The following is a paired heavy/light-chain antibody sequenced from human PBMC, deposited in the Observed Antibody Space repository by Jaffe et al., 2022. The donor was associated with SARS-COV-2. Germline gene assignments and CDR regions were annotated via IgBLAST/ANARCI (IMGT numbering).Heavy chain of an antibody. CDR2: IIPIFGTA. Sequence: QVQLVQSGAEVKKPGSSVKVSCKASGGTFSSYAISWVRQAPGQGLEWMGGIIPIFGTANYAQKFQGRVTITADESTSTAYMELSSLRSEDTAVYYCARDYDSSGYHHSGPSYWGQGTLVTVSS. CDR1: GGTFSSYA. V-gene: IGHV1-69*01. D-gene: IGHD3-22*01. J-gene: IGHJ4*02. CDR3: ARDYDSSGYHHSGPSY.
Light chain of an antibody. V-gene: IGLV3-27*01. CDR3: YSAADNKGV. Sequence: SYELTQPSSVSVSPGQTARITCSGDVLAKKYARWFQQKPGQAPVLVIYKDSERPSGIPERFSGSSSGTTVTLTISGAQVEDEADYYCYSAADNKGVFGGGTKLTVL. J-gene: IGLJ3*02. CDR1: VLAKKY. CDR2: KDS.